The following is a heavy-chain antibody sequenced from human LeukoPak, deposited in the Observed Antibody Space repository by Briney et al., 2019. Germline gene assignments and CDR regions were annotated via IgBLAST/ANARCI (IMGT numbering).Heavy chain of an antibody. CDR2: ISSSSSYI. D-gene: IGHD4-23*01. J-gene: IGHJ6*03. V-gene: IGHV3-21*01. CDR3: SRDPIGGLYYYYMDV. Sequence: GGSLRLSCAASGFTFSSYSMNWVRQAPGKGLEWVSSISSSSSYIYYADSVKGRFTISRDNAKNSLYLQMNSLRAEDTAVYYCSRDPIGGLYYYYMDVWGKGTTVTVSS. CDR1: GFTFSSYS.